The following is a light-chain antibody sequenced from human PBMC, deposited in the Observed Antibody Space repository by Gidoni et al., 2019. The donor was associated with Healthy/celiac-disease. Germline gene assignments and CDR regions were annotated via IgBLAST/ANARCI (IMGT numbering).Light chain of an antibody. Sequence: EIVLTQSPGTLSLSPGERATLSCRASQSVSSSYFAWYQQKPGQAPRLLIYGASIRATGIPDRFSGSGSGTDFTLTISRLEPEDFAVYYCQQYGSAPPRTFGQGTKVEIK. CDR3: QQYGSAPPRT. J-gene: IGKJ1*01. CDR2: GAS. CDR1: QSVSSSY. V-gene: IGKV3-20*01.